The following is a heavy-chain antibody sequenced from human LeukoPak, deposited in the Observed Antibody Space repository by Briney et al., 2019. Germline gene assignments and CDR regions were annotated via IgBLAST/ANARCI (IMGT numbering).Heavy chain of an antibody. CDR3: ARDGDGYNYGPDSPAPIDY. CDR2: IWYDGSNK. D-gene: IGHD5-24*01. J-gene: IGHJ4*02. CDR1: GFTFSSYG. V-gene: IGHV3-33*01. Sequence: GGSLRLSCAASGFTFSSYGMHWVRQAPGKGLEWVAGIWYDGSNKYYADSVKGRFTISRDNSKNTLYLQMNSLRAEDTAVYYCARDGDGYNYGPDSPAPIDYWGQGTLVTVSS.